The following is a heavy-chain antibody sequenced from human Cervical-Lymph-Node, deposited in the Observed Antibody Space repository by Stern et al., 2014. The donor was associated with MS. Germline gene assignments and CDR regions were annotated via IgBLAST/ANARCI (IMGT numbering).Heavy chain of an antibody. CDR3: AREPATSLPMAVAGSFDY. J-gene: IGHJ4*02. D-gene: IGHD6-19*01. Sequence: SVKGRFTISRDNSKDTLYLQMNSLRTEDTAVYYCAREPATSLPMAVAGSFDYWGQGTQVTVSS. V-gene: IGHV3-30*01.